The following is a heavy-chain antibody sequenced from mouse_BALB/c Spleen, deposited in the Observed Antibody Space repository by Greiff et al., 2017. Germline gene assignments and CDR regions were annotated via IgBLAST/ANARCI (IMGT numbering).Heavy chain of an antibody. Sequence: EVTVVESGGGLVKPGGSLKLSCAASGFTFSSYAMSWVRQTPEKRLEWVASISSGGSTYYPDSVKGRFTISRDNARNILYLQMSSLRSEDTAMYYCARVNYRYDDYYAMDYWGQGTSVTVSA. J-gene: IGHJ4*01. CDR2: ISSGGST. V-gene: IGHV5-6-5*01. CDR1: GFTFSSYA. CDR3: ARVNYRYDDYYAMDY. D-gene: IGHD2-14*01.